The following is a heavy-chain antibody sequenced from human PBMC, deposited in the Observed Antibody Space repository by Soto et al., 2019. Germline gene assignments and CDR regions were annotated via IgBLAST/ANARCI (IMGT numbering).Heavy chain of an antibody. Sequence: EVQLVESGGGLVQPGRSLRLSCAASGFTFDDYAMHWVRQAPGKGLEWVSGISWNSGSIGYAESVKGRFTISRDNAKNSRFLQMNSLSAEDTALYDCARKGYCTSTSCYVDYLVQGTLVTVSS. CDR1: GFTFDDYA. CDR3: ARKGYCTSTSCYVDY. J-gene: IGHJ4*02. D-gene: IGHD2-2*01. CDR2: ISWNSGSI. V-gene: IGHV3-9*01.